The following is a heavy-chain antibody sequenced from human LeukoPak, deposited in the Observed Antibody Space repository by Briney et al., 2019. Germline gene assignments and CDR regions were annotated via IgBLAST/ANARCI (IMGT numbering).Heavy chain of an antibody. D-gene: IGHD1-26*01. J-gene: IGHJ4*02. CDR3: ARVRRIVGATTGGFDY. CDR2: INHSGST. Sequence: SETLSLTCAVYGGSFSGYYWSWIRQPPGKGLEWIGEINHSGSTNYNPSLKSRVTISVDTSKNQFSLKLSSVTAADTAVYYCARVRRIVGATTGGFDYWGQGTLVTVSS. CDR1: GGSFSGYY. V-gene: IGHV4-34*01.